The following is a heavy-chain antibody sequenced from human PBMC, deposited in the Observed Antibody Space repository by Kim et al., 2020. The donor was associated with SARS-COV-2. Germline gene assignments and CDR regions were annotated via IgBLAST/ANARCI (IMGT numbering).Heavy chain of an antibody. CDR3: TTATWY. CDR2: IKRKSDGETT. D-gene: IGHD2-15*01. J-gene: IGHJ4*02. CDR1: GFTFSNAR. Sequence: GGSLRLSCAASGFTFSNARMSWVRQAPGKGLEWVGRIKRKSDGETTDYAAPVKGRFTISRDDSENTLYLQMNSLKTEDTAVYYCTTATWYWGQGTLVTVS. V-gene: IGHV3-15*01.